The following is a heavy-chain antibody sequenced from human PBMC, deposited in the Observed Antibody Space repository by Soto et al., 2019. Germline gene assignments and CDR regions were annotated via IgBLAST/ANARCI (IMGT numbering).Heavy chain of an antibody. Sequence: ASLKVSCKASGYTFTSYGISWVRQAPGQGLEWMGWISAYNGNTNYAQKLQGRVTMTTDTSTSTAYMELRSLRSDDTAVYYCARVPSYYDILTGYSPPHYFDYWGQGTLVTVSS. CDR1: GYTFTSYG. J-gene: IGHJ4*02. D-gene: IGHD3-9*01. CDR2: ISAYNGNT. V-gene: IGHV1-18*01. CDR3: ARVPSYYDILTGYSPPHYFDY.